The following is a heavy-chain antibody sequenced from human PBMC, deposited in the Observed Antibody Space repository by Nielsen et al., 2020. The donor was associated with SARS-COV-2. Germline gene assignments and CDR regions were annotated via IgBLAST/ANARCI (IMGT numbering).Heavy chain of an antibody. Sequence: SVKVSCKASNYTFTNFGISWVRQAPGQGLEWMGWISAYNGNTNYAQKLQGRVTMTRDTSANTAYMELSSLSSEDTAVYYCARGSEYENWFHPWGQGTLVTVSS. V-gene: IGHV1-18*01. D-gene: IGHD3-3*01. CDR3: ARGSEYENWFHP. CDR1: NYTFTNFG. CDR2: ISAYNGNT. J-gene: IGHJ5*02.